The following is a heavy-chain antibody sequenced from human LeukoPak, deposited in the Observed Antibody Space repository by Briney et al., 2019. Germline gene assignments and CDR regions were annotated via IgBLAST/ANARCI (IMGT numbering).Heavy chain of an antibody. J-gene: IGHJ5*02. CDR1: GFTFSSYW. CDR3: ARELEGWFWFDP. D-gene: IGHD2-15*01. Sequence: GGSLRLSCAASGFTFSSYWMHWVRQAPGKGLVWVSHINNDGSTTSYADSVKGRFTISRDNAKNTLYLQMNSLRTEDTAVYYCARELEGWFWFDPWGQGTLVTVSS. V-gene: IGHV3-74*01. CDR2: INNDGSTT.